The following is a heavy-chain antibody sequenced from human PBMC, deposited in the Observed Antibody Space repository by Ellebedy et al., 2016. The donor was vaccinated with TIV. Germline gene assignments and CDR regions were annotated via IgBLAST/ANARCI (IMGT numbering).Heavy chain of an antibody. CDR1: GYTLTELS. CDR3: ARDRLGRGSSGWYGYFDY. CDR2: FDPEDGET. V-gene: IGHV1-24*01. Sequence: AASVKVSCKVSGYTLTELSMHWVRQAPGKGLEWMGGFDPEDGETIYAQKFQGRVTMTEDTSTDTAYMELSSLRSEDTAVYYCARDRLGRGSSGWYGYFDYWGQGTLVTVSS. J-gene: IGHJ4*02. D-gene: IGHD6-19*01.